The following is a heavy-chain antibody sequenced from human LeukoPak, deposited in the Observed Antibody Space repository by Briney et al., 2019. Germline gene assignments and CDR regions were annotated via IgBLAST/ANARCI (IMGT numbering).Heavy chain of an antibody. D-gene: IGHD3-3*01. CDR3: ARGYYDFGYFDY. V-gene: IGHV1-69*05. CDR2: IIPIFGTA. Sequence: SVKVSCKASGGTSSSYAISWVRQAPGQGLEWMGRIIPIFGTANYAQKFQGRVTITTDESTSTAYMELSSLRSEDTAVYYCARGYYDFGYFDYWGQGTLVTVSS. J-gene: IGHJ4*02. CDR1: GGTSSSYA.